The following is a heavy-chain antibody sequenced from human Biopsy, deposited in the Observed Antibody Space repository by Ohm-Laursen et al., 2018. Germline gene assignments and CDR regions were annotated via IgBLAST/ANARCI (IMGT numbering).Heavy chain of an antibody. Sequence: ASVKVSCKASGYTFTTYDINWVRQATGQGLEWMGWMNPNTGNTGFAQKFQGRITMTRNTSISTAYMELRSLRSDDTAVYYCARVGSFLPSEYFHHWGQGTLVTVSS. D-gene: IGHD3-10*01. CDR3: ARVGSFLPSEYFHH. J-gene: IGHJ1*01. V-gene: IGHV1-8*01. CDR2: MNPNTGNT. CDR1: GYTFTTYD.